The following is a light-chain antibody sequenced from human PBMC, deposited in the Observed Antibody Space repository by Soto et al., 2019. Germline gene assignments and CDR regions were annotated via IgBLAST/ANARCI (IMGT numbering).Light chain of an antibody. CDR3: QQRSNWPLT. Sequence: EIVLTQSPATLSLSPGERATLSCRASQSVSSYLAWYQQKPGQAPRLLIYDASNRATGIPARFSGSGSGTDVTLTISRLEPEDFAAYYCQQRSNWPLTFGGGTKVEIK. CDR2: DAS. V-gene: IGKV3-11*01. J-gene: IGKJ4*02. CDR1: QSVSSY.